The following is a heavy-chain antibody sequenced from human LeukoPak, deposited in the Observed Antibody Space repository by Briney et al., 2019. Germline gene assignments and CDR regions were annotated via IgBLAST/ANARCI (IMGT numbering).Heavy chain of an antibody. V-gene: IGHV1-2*02. CDR3: ARDLVRDGYNAVYGC. D-gene: IGHD5-24*01. J-gene: IGHJ4*02. CDR2: INPDSGAT. CDR1: GYTFTDYH. Sequence: GASVKVSFKASGYTFTDYHIHWVRQAPGQGVEWMGWINPDSGATKYAQRFHGRVTVTRDTSISAAHMELSRLTSDDTAVYFCARDLVRDGYNAVYGCWGQGTLVIVSS.